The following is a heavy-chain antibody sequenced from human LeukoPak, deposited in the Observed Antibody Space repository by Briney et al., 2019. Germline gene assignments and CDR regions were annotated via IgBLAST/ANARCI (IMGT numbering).Heavy chain of an antibody. CDR3: AKDPYSSGWLSKYYFDY. D-gene: IGHD6-19*01. J-gene: IGHJ4*02. CDR1: GFTFSSYG. V-gene: IGHV3-30*02. Sequence: GGSLRLSCAASGFTFSSYGMHWVRQAPGKGLEWVAFIRYDGSNKYYADPVKGRFTISRDNSKNTLYLQMNSLRAEDTAVYYCAKDPYSSGWLSKYYFDYWGQGTLVTVSS. CDR2: IRYDGSNK.